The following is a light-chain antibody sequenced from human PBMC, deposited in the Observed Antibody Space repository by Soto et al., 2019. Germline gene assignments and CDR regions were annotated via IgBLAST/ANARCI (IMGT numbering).Light chain of an antibody. Sequence: DIQMTQSPSSLSASVGVRVTITCQASQDITNYLNWYQQKPGKAPKLLIYDASNLEKGVPSRFSGSASGTDFTFTISSLQPEDIAKYYCHQDDNLLFMSTFGQGTKLEIK. CDR3: HQDDNLLFMST. V-gene: IGKV1-33*01. CDR2: DAS. J-gene: IGKJ2*01. CDR1: QDITNY.